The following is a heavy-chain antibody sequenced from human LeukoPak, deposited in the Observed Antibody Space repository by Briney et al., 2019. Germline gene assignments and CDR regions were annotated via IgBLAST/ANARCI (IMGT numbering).Heavy chain of an antibody. CDR3: ARVRREELYYDFWSGPWFDP. D-gene: IGHD3-3*01. Sequence: GGSLRLSCAASGFTFSDYWMSWVRQAPGKGLEWVANIKHIGGERDYVDSVKGRFSISRDNAKNSLNLQMNSLRAEDTAVYYCARVRREELYYDFWSGPWFDPWGQGTLVTVSS. V-gene: IGHV3-7*01. CDR1: GFTFSDYW. J-gene: IGHJ5*02. CDR2: IKHIGGER.